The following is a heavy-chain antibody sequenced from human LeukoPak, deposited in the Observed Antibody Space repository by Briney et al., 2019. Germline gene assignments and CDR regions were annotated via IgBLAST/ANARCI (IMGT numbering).Heavy chain of an antibody. V-gene: IGHV1-69*04. CDR3: ARTHDYGDYYFDY. D-gene: IGHD4-17*01. Sequence: GGSLRLSCAASGFSFSNYAISWVRQAPRQGLEWMGRIIPILGITNYAQKFQGRVTITADKSTSTAYMELNSLRSEDTAIYYCARTHDYGDYYFDYWGQGTLVTVSS. CDR1: GFSFSNYA. J-gene: IGHJ4*02. CDR2: IIPILGIT.